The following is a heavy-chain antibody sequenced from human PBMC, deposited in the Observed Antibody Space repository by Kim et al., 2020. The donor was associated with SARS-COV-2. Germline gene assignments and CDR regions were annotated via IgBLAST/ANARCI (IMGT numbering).Heavy chain of an antibody. CDR3: SRVNSSGWYGGGYFDY. D-gene: IGHD6-19*01. CDR1: GGSISSYY. CDR2: GYYSGSG. Sequence: SETLSLTCTVSGGSISSYYWSWIRQPPGTGLGWVGYGYYSGSGSSNSSLKSRVSISVDTSKNQFSLTLSFVTAADTAVYYCSRVNSSGWYGGGYFDYWGQGTLVTVSS. J-gene: IGHJ4*02. V-gene: IGHV4-59*01.